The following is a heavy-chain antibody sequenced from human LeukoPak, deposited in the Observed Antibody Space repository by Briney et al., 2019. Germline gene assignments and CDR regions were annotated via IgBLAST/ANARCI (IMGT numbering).Heavy chain of an antibody. CDR2: INRSGST. Sequence: SETLSLTCAVYGGSFSGYYWSWIRQPPGKGLEWIGEINRSGSTNYNPSLKSRVTISVDTSKNQFSLKLSSVTAADTAVYYCARLGCSGGSCYVDAYYYYGMDVWGQGTTVTVSS. V-gene: IGHV4-34*01. CDR3: ARLGCSGGSCYVDAYYYYGMDV. D-gene: IGHD2-15*01. CDR1: GGSFSGYY. J-gene: IGHJ6*02.